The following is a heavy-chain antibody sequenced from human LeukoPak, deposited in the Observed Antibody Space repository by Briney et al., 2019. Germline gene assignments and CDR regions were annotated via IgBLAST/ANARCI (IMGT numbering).Heavy chain of an antibody. CDR3: ARGHKDVVVVPATRPHYFDY. D-gene: IGHD2-2*01. Sequence: SETLSLTCSVSGGSLTGYYWSWIRQPPGKGLEWIGYIYFSGDTNYNPSLKSRLTISLDTSKNQFSLKLTSVTAADTAVYYCARGHKDVVVVPATRPHYFDYWGQGTLVTVSS. CDR1: GGSLTGYY. V-gene: IGHV4-59*01. CDR2: IYFSGDT. J-gene: IGHJ4*02.